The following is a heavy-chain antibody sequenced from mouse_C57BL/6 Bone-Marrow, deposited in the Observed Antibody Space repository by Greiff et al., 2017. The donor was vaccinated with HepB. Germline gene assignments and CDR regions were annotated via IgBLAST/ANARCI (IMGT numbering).Heavy chain of an antibody. CDR2: ISSGGDYI. J-gene: IGHJ4*01. V-gene: IGHV5-9-1*02. CDR3: TSLYYYGNAMDY. Sequence: EVKLVESGEGLVKPGGSLKLSCAASGFTFSSYAMSWVRQTPEKRLEWVAYISSGGDYIYYADTVKGRFTISRDNARNTLYLQMSSLKSEDTAMYYCTSLYYYGNAMDYWGQGTSVTVSS. CDR1: GFTFSSYA. D-gene: IGHD1-1*01.